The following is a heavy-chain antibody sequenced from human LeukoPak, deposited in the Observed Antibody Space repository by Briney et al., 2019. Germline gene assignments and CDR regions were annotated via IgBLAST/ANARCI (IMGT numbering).Heavy chain of an antibody. V-gene: IGHV4-59*11. Sequence: SETLSLTCTVSGGSISSHYWSWIRQPPGKGLEWIGSIYYSGSTNYNPSLKSRVTISIDTSKNQFSLKLSSVTAADTAVYYCARGDDSGYDEGGFDYWGQGTLVTVSS. CDR1: GGSISSHY. J-gene: IGHJ4*02. CDR2: IYYSGST. D-gene: IGHD5-12*01. CDR3: ARGDDSGYDEGGFDY.